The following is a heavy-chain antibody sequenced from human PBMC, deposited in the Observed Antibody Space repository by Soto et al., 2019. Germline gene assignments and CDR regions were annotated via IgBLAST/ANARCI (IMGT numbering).Heavy chain of an antibody. CDR1: GFSFSSFA. CDR3: ASRGSCSNGSCYWYFDL. J-gene: IGHJ2*01. V-gene: IGHV3-23*01. CDR2: ISSGGNIT. Sequence: PGGSLRLSCVASGFSFSSFAMSWVRQAPGKGLEWVSSISSGGNITYYADSVKGRFTISRDNSKNTLSLQMNSLRAEDTAVYYCASRGSCSNGSCYWYFDLWGRGTLVTVSS. D-gene: IGHD2-8*01.